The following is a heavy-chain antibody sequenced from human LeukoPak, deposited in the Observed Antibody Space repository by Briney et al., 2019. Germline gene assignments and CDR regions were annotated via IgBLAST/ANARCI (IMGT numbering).Heavy chain of an antibody. CDR2: IYYSGST. V-gene: IGHV4-39*07. Sequence: SETLSLTCTVSGGSISSSSYYWGWIRQPPGKGLEWIGSIYYSGSTYYNPSLKSRVTISVDTSKNQFSLKLSSVTAADTAVYYCASPAQDYFDYWGQGTLVTVSS. J-gene: IGHJ4*02. CDR3: ASPAQDYFDY. CDR1: GGSISSSSYY.